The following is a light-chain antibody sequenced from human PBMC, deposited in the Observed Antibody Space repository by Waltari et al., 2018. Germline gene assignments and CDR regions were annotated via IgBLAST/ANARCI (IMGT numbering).Light chain of an antibody. CDR1: SRDVGCYNH. J-gene: IGLJ2*01. CDR3: SSYTSSSALV. CDR2: DVT. Sequence: QSALTQSASVSGSPGQSITISCTATSRDVGCYNHVSWYQQHPGKAPKLMIYDVTNRPSGVSNRFSGSKSGNTASLTISGLQAEDEADYYCSSYTSSSALVFGGGTKLTVL. V-gene: IGLV2-14*03.